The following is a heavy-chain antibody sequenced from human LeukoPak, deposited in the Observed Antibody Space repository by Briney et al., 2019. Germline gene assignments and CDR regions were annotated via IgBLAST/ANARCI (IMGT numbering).Heavy chain of an antibody. Sequence: GRSLRLSYAASGFTFSSYGMHWVRQAPGKGLEWVAVICYDGSNKYYADSVKGRFTISRDNSKNTLYLQMNSLRAEDTAVYYCARGPPGSDRAFDIWGQGTMVTVSS. J-gene: IGHJ3*02. CDR2: ICYDGSNK. V-gene: IGHV3-33*01. D-gene: IGHD3-16*02. CDR1: GFTFSSYG. CDR3: ARGPPGSDRAFDI.